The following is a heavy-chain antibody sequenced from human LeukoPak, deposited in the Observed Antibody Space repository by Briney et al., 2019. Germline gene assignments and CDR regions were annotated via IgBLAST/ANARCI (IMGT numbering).Heavy chain of an antibody. Sequence: ASVKVSCTVSGYTLTELSMHWVRQAPGKGLEWMGGFDPEDGETIYAQKFQGRVTMTEDTSTDTAYMELSSLRSEDTAVYYCATPPMSSGYYYGGYYFDYWGQGTLVTVSS. CDR3: ATPPMSSGYYYGGYYFDY. CDR2: FDPEDGET. J-gene: IGHJ4*02. D-gene: IGHD3-22*01. V-gene: IGHV1-24*01. CDR1: GYTLTELS.